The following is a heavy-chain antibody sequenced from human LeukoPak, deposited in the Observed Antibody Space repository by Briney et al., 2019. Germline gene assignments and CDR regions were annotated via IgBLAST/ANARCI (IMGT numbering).Heavy chain of an antibody. CDR2: ISAYNGNT. CDR3: ARDGAAAGTGFGMDV. Sequence: ASVKVSCKVSGYTLTELSMHWVRQAPGQGLEWMGWISAYNGNTNYAQKLQGRVTMTTDTSTSTAYMELRSLRSDDTAVYYCARDGAAAGTGFGMDVWGQGTTVTVSS. V-gene: IGHV1-18*01. D-gene: IGHD6-13*01. CDR1: GYTLTELS. J-gene: IGHJ6*02.